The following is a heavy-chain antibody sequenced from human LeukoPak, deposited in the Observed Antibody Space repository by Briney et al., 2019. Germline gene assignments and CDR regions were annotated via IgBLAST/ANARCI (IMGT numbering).Heavy chain of an antibody. J-gene: IGHJ4*02. Sequence: SETLSLTCTVSGGSISSYYWSWIRQPPGKGLEWIGSIYYSGSTYYNPSLKSRVTISVDTSKNQFSLKLSSVTAADTAVYYCARDRGYCTNGVCFLFDYWGQGTLVTVSS. V-gene: IGHV4-39*07. CDR3: ARDRGYCTNGVCFLFDY. CDR1: GGSISSYY. CDR2: IYYSGST. D-gene: IGHD2-8*01.